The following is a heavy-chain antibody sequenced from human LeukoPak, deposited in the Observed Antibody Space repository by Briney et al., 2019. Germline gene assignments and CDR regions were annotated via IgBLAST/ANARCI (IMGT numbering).Heavy chain of an antibody. CDR3: VGGRYSYGPGTFDY. D-gene: IGHD5-18*01. Sequence: SVKVSCKASGGTFSSYDISWVRQAPGQGPEWMGRIIPIFGTANYAQKFQGRVTITTDESTSTAYMELSSLRSEDTAVYYCVGGRYSYGPGTFDYWGQGTLVTVSS. J-gene: IGHJ4*02. V-gene: IGHV1-69*05. CDR2: IIPIFGTA. CDR1: GGTFSSYD.